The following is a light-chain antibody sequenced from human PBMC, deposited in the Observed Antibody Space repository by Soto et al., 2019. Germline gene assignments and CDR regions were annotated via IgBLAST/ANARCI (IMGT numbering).Light chain of an antibody. J-gene: IGLJ2*01. V-gene: IGLV1-51*01. Sequence: QSVLTQPPSVSAAPGQKVTISCSGSSSNIGNNFVSWYQQLPGTAPRLLIYDNNNRPSGIPDRFSGSQSGTSATLAITGLQTGDEADYFCGTWDSSLSVVIFGGGTKRTVL. CDR1: SSNIGNNF. CDR3: GTWDSSLSVVI. CDR2: DNN.